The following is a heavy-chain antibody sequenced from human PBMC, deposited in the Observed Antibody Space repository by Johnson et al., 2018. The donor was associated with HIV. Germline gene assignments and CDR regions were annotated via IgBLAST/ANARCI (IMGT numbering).Heavy chain of an antibody. CDR1: GFTFDDYA. Sequence: VQLVESGGGLVQPGRSLRLSCAASGFTFDDYAMHWVRQAPGKGLEWVSGISWNSGSIGYADSVKGRFTISRDNAKNSLYLQMNRLRAEDTAVYYCARGRVGILGDFDIWGQGTMVTVSS. J-gene: IGHJ3*02. CDR3: ARGRVGILGDFDI. D-gene: IGHD2-21*01. CDR2: ISWNSGSI. V-gene: IGHV3-9*01.